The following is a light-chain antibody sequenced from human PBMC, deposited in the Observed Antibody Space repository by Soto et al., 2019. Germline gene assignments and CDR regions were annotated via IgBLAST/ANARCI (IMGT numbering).Light chain of an antibody. J-gene: IGLJ1*01. Sequence: QSGLNQPPSASGSPGETVTISWTGTRSDVGGYNYVSWYQQHPGKAPKLMIYEVSKRPSGVPDRFSGSKSGNTASLTVSVLQAEDEADYYCSSYAGSSNLGVFGTGTKVTVL. V-gene: IGLV2-8*01. CDR2: EVS. CDR3: SSYAGSSNLGV. CDR1: RSDVGGYNY.